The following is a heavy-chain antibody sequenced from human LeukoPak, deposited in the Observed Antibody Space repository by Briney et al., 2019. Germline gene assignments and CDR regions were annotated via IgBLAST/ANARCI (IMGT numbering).Heavy chain of an antibody. CDR2: INRSGST. J-gene: IGHJ4*02. D-gene: IGHD3-22*01. V-gene: IGHV4-34*01. CDR1: GGSFSGYY. CDR3: ARGIRITMIVVVITTGLYYFDY. Sequence: SETLSLTCAVYGGSFSGYYWSGIRQPPGKGLEWIWEINRSGSTNYNPSLKCRVTISVDTYKNQFTLKLSSVTAADTAVYYCARGIRITMIVVVITTGLYYFDYWGQGTLVTVSS.